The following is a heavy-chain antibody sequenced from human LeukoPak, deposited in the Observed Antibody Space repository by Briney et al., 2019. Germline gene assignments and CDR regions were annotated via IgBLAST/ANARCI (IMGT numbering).Heavy chain of an antibody. Sequence: GGSLRLSCAASGLTFSSHWMHWVRQAPGKGLVWVSRITNDGSSTTYAGSVKGRFTISRDNAKNMLYLQVNSLRAEDTAVYYCATQQEGNPAYWGQGTLVTVSS. D-gene: IGHD1-14*01. J-gene: IGHJ4*02. CDR1: GLTFSSHW. V-gene: IGHV3-74*01. CDR3: ATQQEGNPAY. CDR2: ITNDGSST.